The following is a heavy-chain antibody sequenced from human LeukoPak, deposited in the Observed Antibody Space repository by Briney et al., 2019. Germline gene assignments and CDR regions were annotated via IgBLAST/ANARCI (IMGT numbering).Heavy chain of an antibody. Sequence: PSETLSLTCTVSGGSISSSSYYWGWIRQPPGKGLEWIGTIYYRGSTNYNPSLKSRVTISVDKSKNQFSLKLSSVTAADTAVYYCARVELDYYYYYGMDVWGQGTTVTVSS. CDR1: GGSISSSSYY. J-gene: IGHJ6*02. CDR2: IYYRGST. D-gene: IGHD6-13*01. CDR3: ARVELDYYYYYGMDV. V-gene: IGHV4-39*07.